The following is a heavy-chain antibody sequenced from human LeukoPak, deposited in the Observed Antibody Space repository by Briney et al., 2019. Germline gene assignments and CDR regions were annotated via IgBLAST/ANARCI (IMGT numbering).Heavy chain of an antibody. V-gene: IGHV3-30*18. Sequence: GRSLRLSCAASGFTFSSYGMHWVRQAPGKGLEWVAVISYDGSDTYYADSVKGRFTISRDNSKNTLYLQMNSLRAEDTAVYYCAKERDTSSSWYLSNYFDYWGQGTLVIVSS. J-gene: IGHJ4*02. D-gene: IGHD6-13*01. CDR2: ISYDGSDT. CDR3: AKERDTSSSWYLSNYFDY. CDR1: GFTFSSYG.